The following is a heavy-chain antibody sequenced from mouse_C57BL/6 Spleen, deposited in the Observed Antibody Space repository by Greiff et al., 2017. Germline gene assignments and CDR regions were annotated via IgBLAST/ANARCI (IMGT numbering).Heavy chain of an antibody. V-gene: IGHV1-62-2*01. CDR3: ARDDGYVFDY. Sequence: QVQLPQSGAELVNPGASVKLSCKASGYTFTEYTLHWVKQRSGQGLEWIGWFYPGSGSIKYNEKFKGKATLTADKSSSTAYMQLSSLTSEDAAGYFCARDDGYVFDYWGQGTTLTVSS. D-gene: IGHD2-2*01. J-gene: IGHJ2*01. CDR2: FYPGSGSI. CDR1: GYTFTEYT.